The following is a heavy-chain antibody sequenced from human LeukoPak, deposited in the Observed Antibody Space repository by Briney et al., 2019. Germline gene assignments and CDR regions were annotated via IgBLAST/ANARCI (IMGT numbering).Heavy chain of an antibody. CDR3: ARGQDTVITSRDAFDI. V-gene: IGHV3-23*01. Sequence: GGSLRLSCAASGFTFSRYAMNWVRQAPGKGLEWVSTISGSGGSTYYADSVKGRFTISRDNAKNSLYLQMNSLRAEDTAVYYCARGQDTVITSRDAFDIWGQGTMVTVSS. CDR2: ISGSGGST. D-gene: IGHD4-23*01. CDR1: GFTFSRYA. J-gene: IGHJ3*02.